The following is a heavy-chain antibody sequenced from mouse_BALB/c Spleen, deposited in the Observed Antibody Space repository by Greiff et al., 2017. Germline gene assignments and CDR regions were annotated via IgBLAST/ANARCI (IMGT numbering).Heavy chain of an antibody. CDR2: INPYNDGT. V-gene: IGHV1-14*01. Sequence: VQLQQSGPELVKPGASVKMSCKASGYTFTSYVMHWVKQKPGQGLEWIGYINPYNDGTKYNENFKGKATLTSDKSSSTAYMELSSLTSEDSAVYYCARSDTTVVAPVFDVWGAGTTVTVSS. J-gene: IGHJ1*01. CDR1: GYTFTSYV. CDR3: ARSDTTVVAPVFDV. D-gene: IGHD1-1*01.